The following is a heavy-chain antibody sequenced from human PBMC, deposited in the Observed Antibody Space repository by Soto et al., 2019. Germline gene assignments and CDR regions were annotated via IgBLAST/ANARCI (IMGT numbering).Heavy chain of an antibody. CDR2: ISGSGGST. CDR1: GFTFSSYA. V-gene: IGHV3-23*01. Sequence: EVQLLESGGDLVQPGGSLRVSCAASGFTFSSYAMSWVRQAPGKGLEWVSVISGSGGSTYYADSVKGRFTISRDNSKNTVFLQMNTLRAEDTAVYYCATLRGSGSYQYYYGMDVWGQGTTVTVSS. CDR3: ATLRGSGSYQYYYGMDV. J-gene: IGHJ6*02. D-gene: IGHD1-26*01.